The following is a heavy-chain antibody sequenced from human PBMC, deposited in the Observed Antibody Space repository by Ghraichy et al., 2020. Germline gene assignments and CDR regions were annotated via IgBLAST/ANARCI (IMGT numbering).Heavy chain of an antibody. CDR1: GFTFNSYS. CDR3: ARGDYYYDSSGFSGIDI. Sequence: GGSLRLSCAASGFTFNSYSMNWVRQAPGKGLEWVSSISSSSSYIYYADSVKGRFTISRDNAKNSLYLQMNSLRAEDTAVYYCARGDYYYDSSGFSGIDIWGQGTMVTVSS. V-gene: IGHV3-21*01. J-gene: IGHJ3*02. D-gene: IGHD3-22*01. CDR2: ISSSSSYI.